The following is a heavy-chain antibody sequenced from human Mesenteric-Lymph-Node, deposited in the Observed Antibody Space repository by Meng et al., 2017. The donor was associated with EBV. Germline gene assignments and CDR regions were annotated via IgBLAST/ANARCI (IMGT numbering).Heavy chain of an antibody. CDR2: IYYSGST. V-gene: IGHV4-39*01. CDR1: GGSISSSSYY. Sequence: QLPLPESGPGLVEPSETLSLTCTVSGGSISSSSYYWGWIRQTPGKGLEWIGNIYYSGSTYYSPSLESRVTISVDTSKNQFSLKLSSVTAADSAVYYCARRISSGWMDSWGQGTLVTVSS. J-gene: IGHJ5*01. CDR3: ARRISSGWMDS. D-gene: IGHD6-19*01.